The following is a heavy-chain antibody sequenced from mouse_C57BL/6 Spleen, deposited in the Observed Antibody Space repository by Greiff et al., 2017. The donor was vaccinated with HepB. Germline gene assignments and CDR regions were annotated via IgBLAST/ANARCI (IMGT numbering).Heavy chain of an antibody. V-gene: IGHV5-6*02. Sequence: EVKLEESGGDLVKPGGSLKLSCAASGFTFSSYGMSWVRQTPDKRLEWVATISSGGSYTYYPDSVKGRFTISRDNAKNTLYLQMSSLKSEDTAMYYCARSMITTEYYFDYWGQGTTLTVSS. D-gene: IGHD2-4*01. J-gene: IGHJ2*01. CDR3: ARSMITTEYYFDY. CDR2: ISSGGSYT. CDR1: GFTFSSYG.